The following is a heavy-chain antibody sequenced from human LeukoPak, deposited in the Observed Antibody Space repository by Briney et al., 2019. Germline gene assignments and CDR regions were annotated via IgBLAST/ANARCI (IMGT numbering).Heavy chain of an antibody. J-gene: IGHJ4*02. CDR3: AKSYGSGGYYSNYFDY. V-gene: IGHV3-23*01. CDR1: GFTFSSYA. Sequence: GGSLRLSCAASGFTFSSYAMSWVRQAPGKGLEWVSAISGSGGSTHYADSVKGRFTISRDNSKNTLYLQMNSLRAEDTAVYYCAKSYGSGGYYSNYFDYWGQGTLVTVSS. D-gene: IGHD3-10*01. CDR2: ISGSGGST.